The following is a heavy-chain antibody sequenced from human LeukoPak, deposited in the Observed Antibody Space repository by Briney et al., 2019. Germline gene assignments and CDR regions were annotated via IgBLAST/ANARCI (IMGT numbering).Heavy chain of an antibody. J-gene: IGHJ4*02. V-gene: IGHV3-15*01. Sequence: GGSLRLSWAASGFTFSNAGRSWSRQAPGKGLEWVARIKSKTDGGTTDYAAPVKGRFTISRDDSKNTLYLQMNSLKTEDTAVYYCTTDLWIAVAGSGWGQGTLVTVSS. CDR2: IKSKTDGGTT. CDR1: GFTFSNAG. CDR3: TTDLWIAVAGSG. D-gene: IGHD6-19*01.